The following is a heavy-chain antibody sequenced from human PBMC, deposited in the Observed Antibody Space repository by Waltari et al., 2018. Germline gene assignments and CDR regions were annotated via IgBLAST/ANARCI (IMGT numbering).Heavy chain of an antibody. CDR2: INAGNGNT. Sequence: QVQLVQSGAEVKKPGASVKVSCKASGYTFTSYAMHWVRQAPGQRLEWMGWINAGNGNTKYSQKFQGRVTITRDTSASTAYMELSSLRSEDTAVYYCATGQKTMHYDFWSGRYYGMDVWGQGTTVTVSS. D-gene: IGHD3-3*01. CDR3: ATGQKTMHYDFWSGRYYGMDV. V-gene: IGHV1-3*01. J-gene: IGHJ6*02. CDR1: GYTFTSYA.